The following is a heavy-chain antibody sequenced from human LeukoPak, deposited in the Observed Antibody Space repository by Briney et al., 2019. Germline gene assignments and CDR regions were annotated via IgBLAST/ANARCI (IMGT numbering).Heavy chain of an antibody. CDR2: INHSGST. V-gene: IGHV4-34*01. Sequence: SETLSLTCAVYGGSFSGYYWSWIRQPPGKGLEWIGEINHSGSTNYNPSLKSRVTILVDTSKNQFSLKLSSVTAADTAVYYCARASYYYGMDVWGKGTTVTVSS. J-gene: IGHJ6*04. CDR3: ARASYYYGMDV. CDR1: GGSFSGYY.